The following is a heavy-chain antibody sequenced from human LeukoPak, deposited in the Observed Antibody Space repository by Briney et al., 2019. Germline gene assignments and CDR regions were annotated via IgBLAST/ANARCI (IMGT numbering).Heavy chain of an antibody. CDR3: AKGIDYSEYFQH. V-gene: IGHV3-30*18. J-gene: IGHJ1*01. CDR2: ISYDGSNK. CDR1: GFTFSSYG. Sequence: GGSLRLSCAASGFTFSSYGMHWVRQAPGKGLEWVAVISYDGSNKYYADSVKGRFTISRDNSKNTLYLQMNSLRAEDTAVYYCAKGIDYSEYFQHWGQGTLVTVSS. D-gene: IGHD2/OR15-2a*01.